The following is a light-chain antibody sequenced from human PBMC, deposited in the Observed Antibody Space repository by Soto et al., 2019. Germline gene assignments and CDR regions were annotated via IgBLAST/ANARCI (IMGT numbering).Light chain of an antibody. CDR3: LKDYNYHWT. J-gene: IGKJ1*01. CDR1: QGIRND. Sequence: AIQMTQSPSSLSASVGDRVTITCRASQGIRNDLGWYQQKPGKAPKLLIYAASSLQSGVPSRFSGSGSGTDFTLTISSLQPEDFATYYCLKDYNYHWTFGQGTKVEIK. CDR2: AAS. V-gene: IGKV1-6*01.